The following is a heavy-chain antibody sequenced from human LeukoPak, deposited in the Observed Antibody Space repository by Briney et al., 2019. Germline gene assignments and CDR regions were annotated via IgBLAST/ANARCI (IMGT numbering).Heavy chain of an antibody. Sequence: SETLSLTCTVSGGSISSYYWSWIRQPAGKGLEWIGRIYTSGSTNYNPSLKSRVTMSVDTSKNQFSLKLSSVTAADTAVYYCARTPAKIVVVPGDYYYYMDVWGKGTTVTVSS. CDR1: GGSISSYY. J-gene: IGHJ6*03. D-gene: IGHD2-2*01. V-gene: IGHV4-4*07. CDR2: IYTSGST. CDR3: ARTPAKIVVVPGDYYYYMDV.